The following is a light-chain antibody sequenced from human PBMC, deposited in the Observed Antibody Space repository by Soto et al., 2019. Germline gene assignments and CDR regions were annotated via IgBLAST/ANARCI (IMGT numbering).Light chain of an antibody. CDR1: QSISSW. V-gene: IGKV1-5*03. CDR3: QQYYSRVT. Sequence: DIQMTQSPSTLSASVGDRVTITCRANQSISSWLAWYQRRPGKAPRLLISKASSLESGVPSRISGGGFGTEFTLTISSLQPDDFATYYCQQYYSRVTFGQGTTVEIK. J-gene: IGKJ1*01. CDR2: KAS.